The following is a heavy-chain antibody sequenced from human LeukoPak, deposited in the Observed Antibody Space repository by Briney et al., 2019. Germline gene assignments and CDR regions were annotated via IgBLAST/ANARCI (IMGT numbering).Heavy chain of an antibody. D-gene: IGHD6-25*01. CDR1: GFTFDNYA. J-gene: IGHJ5*02. CDR2: ITWNSGSV. Sequence: PGGSLRLPCAASGFTFDNYAMHWVRQAPGKGLEWVSGITWNSGSVAYADSVEGRFTISRDNVKNSLSLHMNSLTPDDTAFYYCVKDMKAAWGRGTLVTVSS. CDR3: VKDMKAA. V-gene: IGHV3-9*01.